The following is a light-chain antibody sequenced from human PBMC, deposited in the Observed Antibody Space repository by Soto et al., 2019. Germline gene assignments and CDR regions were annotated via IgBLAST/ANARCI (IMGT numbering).Light chain of an antibody. CDR3: SSYAASNNFDVV. CDR2: EVT. V-gene: IGLV2-8*01. Sequence: QSALTQPPSASGSPGQSVTISCTRTSSDVGGYNYVSWYQQYPGRAPKLMIYEVTKRPSGVPDRFSGSKSGNTASLTVSGLQAEDEADYYCSSYAASNNFDVVFGGGTKLTVL. CDR1: SSDVGGYNY. J-gene: IGLJ3*02.